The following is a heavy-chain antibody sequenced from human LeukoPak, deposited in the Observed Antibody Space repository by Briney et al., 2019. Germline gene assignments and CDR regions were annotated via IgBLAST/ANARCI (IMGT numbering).Heavy chain of an antibody. Sequence: GGSLRLSCAASGFTFSSSAMSWVRQAPGKGPAWVSGVSGSGTTTYYADSVKGRFTISRDNSKNTLYLQMNSLRADDTAVYYCAKDRLVHDSWGQGTLVTVSS. J-gene: IGHJ4*02. CDR1: GFTFSSSA. CDR2: VSGSGTTT. V-gene: IGHV3-23*01. D-gene: IGHD6-13*01. CDR3: AKDRLVHDS.